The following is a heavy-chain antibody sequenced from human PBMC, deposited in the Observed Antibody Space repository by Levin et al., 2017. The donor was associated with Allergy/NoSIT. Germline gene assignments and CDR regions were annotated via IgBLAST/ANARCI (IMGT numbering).Heavy chain of an antibody. CDR1: GFTFSSYA. V-gene: IGHV3-30*04. CDR3: ATLSITGTTFIGNWFDP. D-gene: IGHD1-7*01. CDR2: ISYDGSNK. J-gene: IGHJ5*02. Sequence: PGGSLRLSCAASGFTFSSYAMHWVRQAPGKGLEWVAVISYDGSNKYYADSVKGRFTISRDNSKNTLYLQMNSLRAEDTAVYYCATLSITGTTFIGNWFDPWGQGTLVTVSS.